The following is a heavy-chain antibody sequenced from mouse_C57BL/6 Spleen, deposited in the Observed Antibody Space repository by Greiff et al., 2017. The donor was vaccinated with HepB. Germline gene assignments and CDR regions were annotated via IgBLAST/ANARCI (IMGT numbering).Heavy chain of an antibody. V-gene: IGHV1-53*01. CDR3: AVNPLYDYDPAWFAY. D-gene: IGHD2-4*01. J-gene: IGHJ3*01. CDR2: INPSNGGT. CDR1: GYTFTSYW. Sequence: QVQLQQPGTELVKPGASVKLSCKASGYTFTSYWMHWVKQRPGQGLEWIGNINPSNGGTNYNEKFKSKATLTVDKSSSTAYMQLSSLTSEDSAVYYCAVNPLYDYDPAWFAYWGQGTLVTVSA.